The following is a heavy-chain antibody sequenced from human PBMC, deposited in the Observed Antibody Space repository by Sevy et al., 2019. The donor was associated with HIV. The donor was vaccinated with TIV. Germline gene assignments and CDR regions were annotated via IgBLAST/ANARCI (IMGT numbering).Heavy chain of an antibody. Sequence: ASVKVSCKASGGSFSNFPVSWVRQAPGQGLEWMGMIISKFGTTDYAQKFQGRFTITADESTTTAYMELTSLRSEDTAVYYCAREIPDYVSGYYSVDAFDIWGQGTKVTVSS. CDR1: GGSFSNFP. J-gene: IGHJ3*02. CDR3: AREIPDYVSGYYSVDAFDI. V-gene: IGHV1-69*13. D-gene: IGHD3-22*01. CDR2: IISKFGTT.